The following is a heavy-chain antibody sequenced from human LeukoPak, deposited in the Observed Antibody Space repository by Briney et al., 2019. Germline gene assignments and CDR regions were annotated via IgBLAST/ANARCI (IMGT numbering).Heavy chain of an antibody. CDR3: ARDPRLYGMDV. Sequence: SETLSLTCTVSGGSISNYYWSWIRQPPGKGLEWIEYIYYSGSTNYNPSLKSRVTISVDTSKNLFSLKLSSVTAADTAVYYCARDPRLYGMDVWGQGTTVTVSS. CDR1: GGSISNYY. D-gene: IGHD3-16*01. CDR2: IYYSGST. J-gene: IGHJ6*02. V-gene: IGHV4-59*01.